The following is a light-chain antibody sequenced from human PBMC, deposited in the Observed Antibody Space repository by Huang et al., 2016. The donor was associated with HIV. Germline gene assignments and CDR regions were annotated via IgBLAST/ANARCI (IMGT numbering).Light chain of an antibody. Sequence: DIQMTQSPSSLSASVGDSVTITCRASQTVGNFLNWYQQKPGKAPKLLISVASTSQSGVPSSFTGSGSGTDFTLTITSLQPDDFATYYCQQSYTTPRTFGQGTRVEIK. CDR2: VAS. J-gene: IGKJ1*01. CDR1: QTVGNF. CDR3: QQSYTTPRT. V-gene: IGKV1-39*01.